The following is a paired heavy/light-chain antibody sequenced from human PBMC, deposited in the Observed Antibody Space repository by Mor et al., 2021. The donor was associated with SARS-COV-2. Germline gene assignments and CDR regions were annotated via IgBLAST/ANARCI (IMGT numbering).Light chain of an antibody. V-gene: IGKV3-15*01. CDR1: QNVSSY. CDR3: QQYNNWPPW. Sequence: EIVMTQSPATLSVSPGERATLSCRASQNVSSYLAWYQQKPGQAPRLLIYGASTRATGVPARFSGSGSGTEFTLTISSLQSEDFAVYYCQQYNNWPPWFGGGTKVEIK. CDR2: GAS. J-gene: IGKJ4*02.
Heavy chain of an antibody. Sequence: EVQLVESGGGLIQPGRSLRLSCAASGLTVSINYMTWVRQAPGKGLEWVSIIYSDDSTYYADSVKGRFTISRDISKNTVYLQMNGLRAEDTAVYYCARASRGGVAATVSYYYYMDVWGRGTTVTVSS. CDR3: ARASRGGVAATVSYYYYMDV. V-gene: IGHV3-53*01. J-gene: IGHJ6*03. CDR1: GLTVSINY. D-gene: IGHD2-15*01. CDR2: IYSDDST.